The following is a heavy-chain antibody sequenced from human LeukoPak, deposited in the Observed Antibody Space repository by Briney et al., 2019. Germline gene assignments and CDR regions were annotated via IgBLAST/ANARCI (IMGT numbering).Heavy chain of an antibody. V-gene: IGHV4-30-4*08. D-gene: IGHD3-3*01. J-gene: IGHJ6*04. CDR3: ARSKNVLRFLEVDV. CDR2: IYYSGST. Sequence: SQTLSLTCTVSGGSISSGDYYWNWIRQPPGKGLEWIGYIYYSGSTYYNPSLKSRVTISLDTSKNQSSLKLSSVTAADTAVYYCARSKNVLRFLEVDVWGKGTTVTVSS. CDR1: GGSISSGDYY.